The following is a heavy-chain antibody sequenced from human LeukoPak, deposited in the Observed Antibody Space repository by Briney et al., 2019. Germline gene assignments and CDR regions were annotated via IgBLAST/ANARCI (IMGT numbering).Heavy chain of an antibody. CDR3: ARQYYYGSGSLYYYYYMDV. V-gene: IGHV4-34*01. J-gene: IGHJ6*03. D-gene: IGHD3-10*01. CDR2: INHSGSS. Sequence: SETLSLTCAVYGGSFSGYYWNWIRQPPGKGLEWIGEINHSGSSNYNPSLKSRVTISVDASKNQFSLRLSSVTAAGTAVYYCARQYYYGSGSLYYYYYMDVWGEGTTVTVSS. CDR1: GGSFSGYY.